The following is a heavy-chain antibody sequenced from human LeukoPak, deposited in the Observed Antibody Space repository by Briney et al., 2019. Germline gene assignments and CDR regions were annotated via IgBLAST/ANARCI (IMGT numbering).Heavy chain of an antibody. Sequence: PGGSLTLSCTLCGFTFSSYWMHWVRHATGRGRVWVARINGVGSSTRYADYVKGRFTISRDNAKNTLFLEMNSLRAEDTAVYFCASELVVRAGNYFDNWGQGTLVSAS. CDR2: INGVGSST. CDR3: ASELVVRAGNYFDN. J-gene: IGHJ4*02. CDR1: GFTFSSYW. V-gene: IGHV3-74*01. D-gene: IGHD2-2*01.